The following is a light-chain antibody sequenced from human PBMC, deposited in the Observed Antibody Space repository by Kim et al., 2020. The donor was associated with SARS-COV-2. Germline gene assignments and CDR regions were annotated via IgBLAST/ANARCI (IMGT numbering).Light chain of an antibody. CDR3: YSRDSSGNHWV. V-gene: IGLV3-19*01. CDR2: AKD. CDR1: SLRSYY. J-gene: IGLJ3*02. Sequence: SSELTQDPDVSVALGQTVRITCQGDSLRSYYASWYQQRPGQAPILVIYAKDNRPSGIPDRFSGSSSGNTASLTITGAQAEDEADYYCYSRDSSGNHWVFGGGTQLTVL.